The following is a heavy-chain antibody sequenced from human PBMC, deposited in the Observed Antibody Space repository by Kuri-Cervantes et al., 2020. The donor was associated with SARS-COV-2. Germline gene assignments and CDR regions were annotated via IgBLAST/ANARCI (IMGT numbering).Heavy chain of an antibody. D-gene: IGHD6-13*01. Sequence: ASVKVSCKASGGTFSSYAISWVRQAPGQGLEWMGWMNPNSGNTGYAQKFQGRVTMTRNTSISTAYMELSSLRSEDTAVYYCARSVVAAASDWFDPWGQGTLVTVSS. CDR2: MNPNSGNT. J-gene: IGHJ5*02. V-gene: IGHV1-8*02. CDR1: GGTFSSYA. CDR3: ARSVVAAASDWFDP.